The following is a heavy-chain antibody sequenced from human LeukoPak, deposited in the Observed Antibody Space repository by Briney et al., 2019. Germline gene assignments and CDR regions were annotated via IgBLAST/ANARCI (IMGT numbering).Heavy chain of an antibody. CDR2: ISAYNGNT. D-gene: IGHD3-22*01. Sequence: ASVKVSCKASDYSFTSYGITWVRQAPGQGLEWMGRISAYNGNTNYAQKLQGRVTMTTDTSTSTAYMELRSLRSDDTAVYYCARLDYYYDSSGYSYWGQGTLVTVSS. J-gene: IGHJ4*02. CDR3: ARLDYYYDSSGYSY. CDR1: DYSFTSYG. V-gene: IGHV1-18*01.